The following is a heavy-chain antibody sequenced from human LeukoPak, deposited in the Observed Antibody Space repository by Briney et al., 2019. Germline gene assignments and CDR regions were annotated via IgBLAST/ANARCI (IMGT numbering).Heavy chain of an antibody. CDR2: IYSGGST. CDR1: GFTFSSYE. D-gene: IGHD1-14*01. CDR3: ASTGNYYFHY. Sequence: GGSLRLSCAASGFTFSSYEMNWVRQAPGKGLEWVSVIYSGGSTYYADSVKGRFTISRDNSKNTLYLQMNSLRAEDTAVYYCASTGNYYFHYWGQGTLVTVSS. V-gene: IGHV3-53*01. J-gene: IGHJ4*02.